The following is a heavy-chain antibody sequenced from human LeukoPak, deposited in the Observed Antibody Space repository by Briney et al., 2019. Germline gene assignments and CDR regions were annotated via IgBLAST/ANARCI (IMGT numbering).Heavy chain of an antibody. J-gene: IGHJ4*02. Sequence: PGGPLRLSCAASGFTFSTCAMSWVRQAPGKGLEWVSTISGGGRSTDYADSVKGQFTISRDNSKNTLYLQMNSLRAEDTAVYYCAKVFTSGWYFGLWGQGTLVTVSS. D-gene: IGHD6-19*01. CDR2: ISGGGRST. V-gene: IGHV3-23*01. CDR3: AKVFTSGWYFGL. CDR1: GFTFSTCA.